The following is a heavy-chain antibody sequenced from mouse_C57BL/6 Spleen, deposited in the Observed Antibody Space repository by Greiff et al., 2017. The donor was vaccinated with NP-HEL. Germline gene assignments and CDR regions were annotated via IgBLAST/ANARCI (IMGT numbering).Heavy chain of an antibody. V-gene: IGHV2-9-1*01. CDR1: GFSLTSYA. Sequence: VKLQESGPGLVAPSQSLSITCTVSGFSLTSYAISWVRQPPGKGLEWLGVIWTGGGTNYNSALKSRLSISKDNSKSQVFLKMNSLQTDDTARYYCARKVYYDYDERYYYAMDYWGQGTSVTVSS. CDR2: IWTGGGT. D-gene: IGHD2-4*01. CDR3: ARKVYYDYDERYYYAMDY. J-gene: IGHJ4*01.